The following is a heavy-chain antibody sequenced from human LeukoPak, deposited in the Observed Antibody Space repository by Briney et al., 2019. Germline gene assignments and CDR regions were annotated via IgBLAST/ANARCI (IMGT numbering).Heavy chain of an antibody. Sequence: SQTLSLTCTVSGGSISSGSYYWSWIRQPAGKGLEWIGRIYASGSTNYNPSLKSRVTISLDTSKNQFSLKLSSVTAADTAVYYCAVKPVAVAYFDYWGQGTLVTVSS. CDR1: GGSISSGSYY. J-gene: IGHJ4*02. D-gene: IGHD6-19*01. CDR3: AVKPVAVAYFDY. CDR2: IYASGST. V-gene: IGHV4-61*02.